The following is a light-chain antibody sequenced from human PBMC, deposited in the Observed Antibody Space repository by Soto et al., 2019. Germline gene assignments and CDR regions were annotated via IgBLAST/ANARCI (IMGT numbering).Light chain of an antibody. J-gene: IGKJ4*01. CDR3: QQRSNWPLT. CDR1: QSVRSN. Sequence: EIVLKLSPGTVSLSKGERATLSCRASQSVRSNLAWYHQKPGQAPRLLIYDSSNRATGIPARFSGSGSGTDFTLTISSLEPEDFAVYYCQQRSNWPLTFGGGTKVDIK. CDR2: DSS. V-gene: IGKV3-11*01.